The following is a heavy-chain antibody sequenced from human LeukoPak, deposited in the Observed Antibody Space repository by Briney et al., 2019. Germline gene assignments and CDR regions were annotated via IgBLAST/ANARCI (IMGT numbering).Heavy chain of an antibody. CDR1: GYTFTDYY. CDR2: INPNSGGT. Sequence: ASVKVSCKASGYTFTDYYIHWVRQAPGQGLEWMGWINPNSGGTNYAQKFQGRVTMTRDMSTSTVYMELSSLRSEDTAVYYCARTFYGSGSYYDYWGQGTLVTVSS. J-gene: IGHJ4*02. V-gene: IGHV1-2*02. CDR3: ARTFYGSGSYYDY. D-gene: IGHD3-10*01.